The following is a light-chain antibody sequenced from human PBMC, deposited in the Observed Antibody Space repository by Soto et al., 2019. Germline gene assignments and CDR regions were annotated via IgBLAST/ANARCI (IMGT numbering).Light chain of an antibody. CDR1: SAHSSYA. Sequence: QAVLTQSPSASASLGASVKLTCTLTSAHSSYAIAWHQQQPEKGPRYLMKLNSDGSHTKGDGIPDRFSGYSSGAERYLTISSLQSEDEADYYCQTWGTGIHVVFGGGTKLTVL. CDR3: QTWGTGIHVV. J-gene: IGLJ2*01. CDR2: LNSDGSH. V-gene: IGLV4-69*01.